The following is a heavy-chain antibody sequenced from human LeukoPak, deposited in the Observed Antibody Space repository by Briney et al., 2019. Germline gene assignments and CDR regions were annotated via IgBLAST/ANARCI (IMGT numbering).Heavy chain of an antibody. CDR2: INHSGST. CDR1: GGSFSGYY. D-gene: IGHD3-16*02. V-gene: IGHV4-34*01. CDR3: ATSTRYDYVWGSYRPYYFDY. Sequence: SETLSLTCAVYGGSFSGYYWSWIRQPPGKGLEWIGEINHSGSTNYNPSLKSRVTISVDTSKNQFSLKLSSVTAADTAVYYCATSTRYDYVWGSYRPYYFDYWSQGTLVTVSS. J-gene: IGHJ4*02.